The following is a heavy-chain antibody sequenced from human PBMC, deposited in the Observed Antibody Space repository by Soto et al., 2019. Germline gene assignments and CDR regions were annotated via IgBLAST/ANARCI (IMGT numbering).Heavy chain of an antibody. D-gene: IGHD5-18*01. CDR2: IYDSGST. CDR3: AKDSGYNYGYFRWFDP. CDR1: GGSISSSY. Sequence: PSETLSLTCTVSGGSISSSYWSWIRQPPGRGLEWIGYIYDSGSTNYNPALKSRVTISVDTSKSQFSLKLSSVTAADTAVYYCAKDSGYNYGYFRWFDPWGQGTLVTVSS. J-gene: IGHJ5*02. V-gene: IGHV4-59*01.